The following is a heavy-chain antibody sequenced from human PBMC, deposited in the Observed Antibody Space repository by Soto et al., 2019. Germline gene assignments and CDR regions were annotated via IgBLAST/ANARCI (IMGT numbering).Heavy chain of an antibody. D-gene: IGHD3-10*01. CDR2: IYYSGST. CDR3: ARLPLFRGVIITPDY. J-gene: IGHJ4*02. CDR1: GGSVSSGSYY. V-gene: IGHV4-61*01. Sequence: SETLSLTCTVSGGSVSSGSYYWSWIRQPPGKGLEWIGYIYYSGSTNYNPSLKSRVTISVDTSKNQFSLKLTSVTAADTAVYYCARLPLFRGVIITPDYWGQGTLVTVSS.